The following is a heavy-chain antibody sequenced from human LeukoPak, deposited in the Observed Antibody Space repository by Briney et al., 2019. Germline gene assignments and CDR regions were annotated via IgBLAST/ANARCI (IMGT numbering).Heavy chain of an antibody. CDR1: GFTFSRVW. D-gene: IGHD3-22*01. CDR2: IKSKTDGGTI. Sequence: GGSLRLSCAASGFTFSRVWMSWVRQAPGKGLEWVGRIKSKTDGGTIDYAAPVKGRFTISRDDSKDTLFLQMNSLKTEDTAVYYCTTDLSELDDSGYYAKYFHHWGQGTLVSVSS. CDR3: TTDLSELDDSGYYAKYFHH. V-gene: IGHV3-15*01. J-gene: IGHJ1*01.